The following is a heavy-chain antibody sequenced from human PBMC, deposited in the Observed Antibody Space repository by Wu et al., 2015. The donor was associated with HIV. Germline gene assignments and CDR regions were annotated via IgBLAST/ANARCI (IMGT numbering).Heavy chain of an antibody. CDR3: ARGRGSNYYLDV. D-gene: IGHD3-10*01. CDR2: INPNRGDT. V-gene: IGHV1-2*02. Sequence: QVQLVQSGAEVKKPGASVKVSCRASGYSFTDQYMHWVRQAPGQGLEWMGWINPNRGDTSFAQKFQSRFTMTRDTSINTAYMELSGLRSDDTAVYYCARGRGSNYYLDVWGKGTTVTVSS. CDR1: GYSFTDQY. J-gene: IGHJ6*03.